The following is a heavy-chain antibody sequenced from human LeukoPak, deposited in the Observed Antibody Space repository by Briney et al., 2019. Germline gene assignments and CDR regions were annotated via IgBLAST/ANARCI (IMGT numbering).Heavy chain of an antibody. Sequence: SVKVSCKASGGTFSSYAISWVRQAPGQGLEWMGRIIPIFGIANYAQKFQGRVTITADKSTRTAYMELSSLRSEDTAVYYCASRHYYDSSGYYARRNDAFHIWGQGTMVTVSS. D-gene: IGHD3-22*01. CDR2: IIPIFGIA. CDR3: ASRHYYDSSGYYARRNDAFHI. V-gene: IGHV1-69*04. J-gene: IGHJ3*02. CDR1: GGTFSSYA.